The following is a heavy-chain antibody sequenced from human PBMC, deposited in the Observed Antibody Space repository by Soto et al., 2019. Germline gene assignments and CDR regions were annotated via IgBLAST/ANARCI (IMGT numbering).Heavy chain of an antibody. D-gene: IGHD3-3*01. Sequence: GGSLRLSCAASGFTFSSYAMHWVRQAPGKGLEWVAVISYDGSNKYYADSVKGRFTISRDNSKNTLYLQMNSLRAEDTAVYYCARDTELPTISGVVIQNYYYYYGMDVWGQGTTVTVSS. CDR3: ARDTELPTISGVVIQNYYYYYGMDV. CDR1: GFTFSSYA. CDR2: ISYDGSNK. V-gene: IGHV3-30-3*01. J-gene: IGHJ6*02.